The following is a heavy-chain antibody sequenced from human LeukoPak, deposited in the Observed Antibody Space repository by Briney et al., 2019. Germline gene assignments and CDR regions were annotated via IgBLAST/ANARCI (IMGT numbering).Heavy chain of an antibody. V-gene: IGHV1-18*01. D-gene: IGHD3-10*01. CDR2: ISAYNGNT. CDR1: GYTFTSYG. CDR3: ARVYGSGSFDAFDI. Sequence: ASVKVSCKASGYTFTSYGISWVRQAPGQGLEWTGWISAYNGNTNYAQKLQGRVTMTTDTSTSTAYMELRSLRSDDTAVYYCARVYGSGSFDAFDIWGQGTMVTVSS. J-gene: IGHJ3*02.